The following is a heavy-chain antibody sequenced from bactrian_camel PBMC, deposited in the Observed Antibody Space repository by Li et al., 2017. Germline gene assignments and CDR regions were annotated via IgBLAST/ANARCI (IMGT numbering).Heavy chain of an antibody. D-gene: IGHD1*01. CDR3: VRADHTCFYD. V-gene: IGHV3S53*01. Sequence: HVQLVESGGGLAQPGGSLTLSCAASGWTFGSRCQAWFRQAPGKEREGIAALNYGTSPVYADSVKGRFTISQDKAKNTVYLLMNSLKIEDTAMYFCVRADHTCFYDWGQGTQVTVS. CDR2: LNYGTSP. CDR1: GWTFGSRC. J-gene: IGHJ4*01.